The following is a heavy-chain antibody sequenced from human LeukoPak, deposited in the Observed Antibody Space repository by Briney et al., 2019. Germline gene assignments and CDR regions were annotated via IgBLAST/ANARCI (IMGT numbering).Heavy chain of an antibody. J-gene: IGHJ4*02. D-gene: IGHD2-2*02. CDR2: ISGSGGST. CDR3: AKGDRSSTSCYIDF. V-gene: IGHV3-23*01. CDR1: GFTFSSYA. Sequence: AGGSLRLSXAASGFTFSSYAMSWVRQAPGKGLEWVSIISGSGGSTYYADSVKGRFTISRDNFKNTLYLQMNSLRAEDTAVYYCAKGDRSSTSCYIDFWGQGTLVTVSS.